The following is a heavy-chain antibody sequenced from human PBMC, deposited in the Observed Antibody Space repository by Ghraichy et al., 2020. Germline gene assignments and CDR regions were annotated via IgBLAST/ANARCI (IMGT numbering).Heavy chain of an antibody. CDR1: GFTFTNYG. CDR3: ARHTENLGFDS. V-gene: IGHV3-33*01. J-gene: IGHJ4*02. CDR2: IWPDGSYK. Sequence: GGSLRLSCVASGFTFTNYGMHWVRQAPGKGLEWVAVIWPDGSYKYYGDSVKGRFTISRDNSRNTVDLHMNSLRVEDTGIYYCARHTENLGFDSWGQGALVTVSS. D-gene: IGHD1-14*01.